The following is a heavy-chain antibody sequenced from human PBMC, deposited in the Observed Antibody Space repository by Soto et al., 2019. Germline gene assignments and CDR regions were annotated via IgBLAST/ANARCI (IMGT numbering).Heavy chain of an antibody. D-gene: IGHD2-2*01. J-gene: IGHJ4*02. Sequence: EVQLLESGGGLIQPGGSLRLSCAASGFTFSSYAMSWVRQAPGKGLEWVSAISGSGGSTYYADSVKGRFTISRDNSKNTLYLQMNSLRAEDTAVYYCAAQGQLLSPLDYWGQGTLVTVSS. CDR2: ISGSGGST. CDR3: AAQGQLLSPLDY. V-gene: IGHV3-23*01. CDR1: GFTFSSYA.